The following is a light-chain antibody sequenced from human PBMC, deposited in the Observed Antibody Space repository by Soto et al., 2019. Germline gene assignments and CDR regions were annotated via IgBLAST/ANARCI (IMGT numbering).Light chain of an antibody. Sequence: DIVMTQSADSLAVSLGDRATINCKSSQSVLYSSNNKNYLAWYQQTPGQPPKLLIYWASTRESGVPDRFSGSGSGTDFTLTISSLQAEDVAVYYCQQYYSTPYTFGQGTKLEIK. CDR3: QQYYSTPYT. V-gene: IGKV4-1*01. J-gene: IGKJ2*01. CDR1: QSVLYSSNNKNY. CDR2: WAS.